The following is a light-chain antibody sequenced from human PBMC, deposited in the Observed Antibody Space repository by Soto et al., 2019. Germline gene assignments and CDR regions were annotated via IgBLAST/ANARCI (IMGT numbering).Light chain of an antibody. J-gene: IGKJ2*01. CDR1: QSISTY. CDR3: QQSYITPYT. CDR2: VAS. V-gene: IGKV1-39*01. Sequence: DIQMTQSPSSLSASVGDRVTITCRASQSISTYLNWYQHKRGKAPKLLIYVASSLQSGVPSRFSGSGPGTDFTLTISNLQPEDFATYYCQQSYITPYTFGQGTKLEIK.